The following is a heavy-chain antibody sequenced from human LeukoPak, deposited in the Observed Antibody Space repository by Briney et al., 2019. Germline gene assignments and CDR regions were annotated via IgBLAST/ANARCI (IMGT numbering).Heavy chain of an antibody. CDR2: IDPNSGGA. Sequence: ASVKVSCKASGYTFTGHYMHWVRQAPGQGLEWMGWIDPNSGGANFAQKFQGRFTMTRDTSINTAYMELSRLTSDDTAVYYCARVNYYDNYFDYWGQGTLVTVSS. CDR3: ARVNYYDNYFDY. D-gene: IGHD3-22*01. J-gene: IGHJ4*02. V-gene: IGHV1-2*02. CDR1: GYTFTGHY.